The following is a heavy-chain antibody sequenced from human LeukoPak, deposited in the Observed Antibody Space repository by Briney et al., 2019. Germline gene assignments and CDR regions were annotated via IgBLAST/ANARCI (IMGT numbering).Heavy chain of an antibody. CDR1: GGTFSSYA. V-gene: IGHV1-69*13. Sequence: ASVKVSCKASGGTFSSYAISWVRQAPGQGLEWMGGIIPIFGTANYAQKFQGRVTITADESTSTAYMELSSPRSEDTAVYYCARSDYGSGLNWFDPWGQGTLVTVSS. J-gene: IGHJ5*02. D-gene: IGHD3-10*01. CDR2: IIPIFGTA. CDR3: ARSDYGSGLNWFDP.